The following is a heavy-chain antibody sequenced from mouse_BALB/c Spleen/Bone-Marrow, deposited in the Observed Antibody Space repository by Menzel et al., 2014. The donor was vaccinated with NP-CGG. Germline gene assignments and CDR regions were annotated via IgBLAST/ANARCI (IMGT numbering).Heavy chain of an antibody. J-gene: IGHJ1*01. Sequence: EVHLVESGGGSVQPGGSLRLSCATSGFTFTDYYMSWVRQPPGKALEWLGFIRNKAKGYTTEYSASVKGRVTISRDNSQSILYLQMNTLRAEDSATYYCAGDNNPITTAYWYFDVWGAGTTVTVSS. D-gene: IGHD1-2*01. CDR1: GFTFTDYY. V-gene: IGHV7-3*02. CDR3: AGDNNPITTAYWYFDV. CDR2: IRNKAKGYTT.